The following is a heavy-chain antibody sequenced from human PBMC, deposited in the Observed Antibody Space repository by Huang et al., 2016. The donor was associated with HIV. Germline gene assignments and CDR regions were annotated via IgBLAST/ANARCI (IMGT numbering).Heavy chain of an antibody. J-gene: IGHJ3*02. CDR3: ARVGGVAAGTFGTFDI. Sequence: EVQLVESGGGLVKPGGSLRLSCAASGFTFSSYSMNWVRKGPGKGLECVSSISSSSSNIYYADSVKGRFTISRDNAKNSLYLQMNSLRAEDTAVYYCARVGGVAAGTFGTFDIWGQGTMVTVSS. CDR1: GFTFSSYS. D-gene: IGHD6-19*01. V-gene: IGHV3-21*01. CDR2: ISSSSSNI.